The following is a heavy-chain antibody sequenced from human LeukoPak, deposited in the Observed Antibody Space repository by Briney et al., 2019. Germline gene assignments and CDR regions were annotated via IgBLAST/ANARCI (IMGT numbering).Heavy chain of an antibody. V-gene: IGHV3-7*01. CDR1: GFALSSHW. Sequence: GGSLRLSCAASGFALSSHWMTWVRQVPGRGPEWVANVNRDGSETYYLDSVRGRFTISRDNAKNSLYLQMNSLRVEDTAVYFCVRDAQFAFDIWGQGTMVTVSS. D-gene: IGHD5-24*01. J-gene: IGHJ3*02. CDR3: VRDAQFAFDI. CDR2: VNRDGSET.